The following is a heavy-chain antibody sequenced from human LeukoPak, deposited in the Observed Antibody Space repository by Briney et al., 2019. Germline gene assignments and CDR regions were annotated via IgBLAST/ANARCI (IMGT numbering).Heavy chain of an antibody. V-gene: IGHV1-2*02. CDR2: INPNSGGT. CDR3: ARDGGAYCGGDCYFADDY. CDR1: GYTFTGYY. D-gene: IGHD2-21*02. Sequence: ASVKVSCKASGYTFTGYYMHSVRQAPGQGLEWMGWINPNSGGTDYAQKFQGRLTMTRDTSISPAYMELSRLRSDDTAVDYGARDGGAYCGGDCYFADDYWGQGTLVTVSS. J-gene: IGHJ4*02.